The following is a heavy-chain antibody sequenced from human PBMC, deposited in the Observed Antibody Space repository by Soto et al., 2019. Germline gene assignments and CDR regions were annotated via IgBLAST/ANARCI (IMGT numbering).Heavy chain of an antibody. CDR2: INSDGSST. D-gene: IGHD6-19*01. CDR1: GFTFSSYW. CDR3: TLTVAGKTFDY. V-gene: IGHV3-74*01. J-gene: IGHJ4*02. Sequence: EVQLVESGGGLVQPGGSLRLSCAASGFTFSSYWMHWVRQAPGKGLVWVSRINSDGSSTSYADSVKGRFTISRDNAKNTLYLQMNSLRAEDTAVYYCTLTVAGKTFDYWGQGTLVTVSS.